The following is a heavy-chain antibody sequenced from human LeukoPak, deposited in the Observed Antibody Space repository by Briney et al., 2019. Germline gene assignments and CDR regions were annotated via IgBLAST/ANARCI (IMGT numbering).Heavy chain of an antibody. D-gene: IGHD1-1*01. V-gene: IGHV4-4*02. CDR2: IYHSGST. CDR1: GGSISSSNW. CDR3: ARAVQLERPPPLIGYYYMDV. Sequence: SETLSLTCAVSGGSISSSNWWNWVRQPPGKGLEWIGQIYHSGSTNYNPSLKTRVTISVDKSKSQFSLNLTSVTAADTAVYYCARAVQLERPPPLIGYYYMDVWGKGTTVTVSS. J-gene: IGHJ6*03.